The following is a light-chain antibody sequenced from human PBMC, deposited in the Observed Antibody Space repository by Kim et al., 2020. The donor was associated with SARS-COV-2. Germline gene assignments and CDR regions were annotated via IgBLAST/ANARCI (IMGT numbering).Light chain of an antibody. Sequence: GQKVSITCSGSSSNIGGDTVTWYQQVPGTAPKLLIYNDNQRPSGVPDRFSGSKSGSSATPAISGLQSEDEADYYCAAWDDNVKGPVFGGGTQLTVL. J-gene: IGLJ2*01. CDR1: SSNIGGDT. CDR2: NDN. CDR3: AAWDDNVKGPV. V-gene: IGLV1-44*01.